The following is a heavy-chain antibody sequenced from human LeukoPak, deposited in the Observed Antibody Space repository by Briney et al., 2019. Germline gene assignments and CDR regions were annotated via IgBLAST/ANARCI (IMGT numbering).Heavy chain of an antibody. V-gene: IGHV1-46*01. CDR2: INPSGGST. J-gene: IGHJ5*02. D-gene: IGHD5-18*01. CDR1: GYTFTGYY. Sequence: GASVKVSCKASGYTFTGYYMHWVRQAPGQGLEWMGLINPSGGSTRYAQKFQGRVTMTRDMSTSTVYMELSSLRSEDTAAYYCARALPHRRLMDTTMEQHWFDPWGQGTLVTVSS. CDR3: ARALPHRRLMDTTMEQHWFDP.